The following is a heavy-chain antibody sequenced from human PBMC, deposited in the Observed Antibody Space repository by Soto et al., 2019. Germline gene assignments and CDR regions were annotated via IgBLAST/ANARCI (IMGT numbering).Heavy chain of an antibody. CDR3: ARGLQRRFGGYQGLGYTRMDV. V-gene: IGHV4-34*01. J-gene: IGHJ6*02. CDR1: GGSFSDYY. CDR2: MSYSGSP. D-gene: IGHD5-12*01. Sequence: ESLALTCAVNGGSFSDYYWRWVRPPPGKGLEWIGGMSYSGSPRYNPSLKSRVTISIDTSKNQFSLKLSSVSPADTAMYYCARGLQRRFGGYQGLGYTRMDVWGQGTTV.